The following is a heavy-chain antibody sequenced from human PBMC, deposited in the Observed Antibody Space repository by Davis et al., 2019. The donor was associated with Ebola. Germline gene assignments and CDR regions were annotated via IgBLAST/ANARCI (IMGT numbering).Heavy chain of an antibody. Sequence: AASVKVSCKASGYTFTSYGISWVRQAPGQGLEWMGWISAYNGNTNYAQKLQGRVTMTTDTSTSTAYMELRSLRSDDTAVYYCARCGYCSSTSCYTSHYYYYYGMGVWGQGTTVTVSS. CDR3: ARCGYCSSTSCYTSHYYYYYGMGV. CDR2: ISAYNGNT. D-gene: IGHD2-2*02. V-gene: IGHV1-18*01. CDR1: GYTFTSYG. J-gene: IGHJ6*02.